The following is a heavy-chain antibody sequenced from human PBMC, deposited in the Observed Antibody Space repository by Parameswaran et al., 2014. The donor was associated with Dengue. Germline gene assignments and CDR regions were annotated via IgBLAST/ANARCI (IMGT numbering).Heavy chain of an antibody. CDR2: INPNSGGT. V-gene: IGHV1-2*06. CDR3: ARDRFYSYGLDV. D-gene: IGHD5-18*01. J-gene: IGHJ6*02. Sequence: ASVKVSCKASGYTFTGYYMHWVRQAPGQGLEWMGRINPNSGGTNYAQKFQGRVTMTRDTSISTAYMELSRLRSDDTAVYYCARDRFYSYGLDVWGQGTTVTVSS. CDR1: GYTFTGYY.